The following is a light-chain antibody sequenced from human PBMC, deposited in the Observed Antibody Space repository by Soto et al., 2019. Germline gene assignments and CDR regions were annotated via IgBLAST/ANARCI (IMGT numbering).Light chain of an antibody. J-gene: IGLJ3*02. Sequence: SYELTQPPSVSVAPGKTASVACGGSNIGSKSVHWYQKKSGQAPVLVMYYDSDRPSGSPERFSGSNSANTATLTISRVEDGDEADYYCQVWDISSGHVVFGGGTKLTVL. CDR3: QVWDISSGHVV. V-gene: IGLV3-21*01. CDR2: YDS. CDR1: NIGSKS.